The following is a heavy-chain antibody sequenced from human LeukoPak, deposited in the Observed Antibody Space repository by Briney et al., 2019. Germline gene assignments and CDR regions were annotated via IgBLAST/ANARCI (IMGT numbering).Heavy chain of an antibody. CDR3: AREPLGYQLPSFDY. J-gene: IGHJ4*02. CDR1: GYTFTSYS. V-gene: IGHV1-18*01. CDR2: ISAYNGNT. Sequence: ASVKVSCKASGYTFTSYSISWVRQAPGQGPEWMGRISAYNGNTDYAQKLQGRVTMTTDTSTSTAYMELRSLRSDDTAVYYCAREPLGYQLPSFDYWGQGTLVTVSS. D-gene: IGHD2-2*01.